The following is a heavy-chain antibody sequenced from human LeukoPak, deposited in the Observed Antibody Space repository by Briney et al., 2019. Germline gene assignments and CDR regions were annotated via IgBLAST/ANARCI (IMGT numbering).Heavy chain of an antibody. V-gene: IGHV1-2*02. CDR1: GYTFTCYY. CDR2: INPNSGGT. Sequence: GASVKVSCKASGYTFTCYYMHWVRQAPGQGLEWMGWINPNSGGTNYAQKFQGRVTMIRDTSISTAYMELSSLRSEDTAVYYCARVAAAGTKREGYNWFDPWGQGTLVTVSS. J-gene: IGHJ5*02. CDR3: ARVAAAGTKREGYNWFDP. D-gene: IGHD6-13*01.